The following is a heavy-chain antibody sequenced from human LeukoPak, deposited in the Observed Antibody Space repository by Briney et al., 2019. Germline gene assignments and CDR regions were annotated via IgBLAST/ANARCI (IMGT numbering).Heavy chain of an antibody. CDR2: IWYDGSNK. Sequence: PGRSLRLSCAASGFTFSSYGMHWVRQAPGKGLEWVAVIWYDGSNKYYADSVKGRFTISRDNSKNTLYLQMNSLRAEDTAVYYCARASVSQWLVPGYWGQGTLVTVSS. CDR1: GFTFSSYG. V-gene: IGHV3-33*01. CDR3: ARASVSQWLVPGY. D-gene: IGHD6-19*01. J-gene: IGHJ4*02.